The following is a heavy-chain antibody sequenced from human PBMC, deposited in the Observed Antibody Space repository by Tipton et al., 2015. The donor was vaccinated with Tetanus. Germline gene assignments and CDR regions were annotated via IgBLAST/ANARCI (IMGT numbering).Heavy chain of an antibody. CDR1: GGSISSGGYY. V-gene: IGHV4-31*03. CDR2: IYYSGST. J-gene: IGHJ4*02. Sequence: GLVKPSQTLSLTCTVSGGSISSGGYYWSWIRQHPGKGLEWIGDIYYSGSTYYNPSLKSRVTISVDTSKNQFSLKLNSVTAADTAVYYCARDQARGARGWNYFDYWGRGTLVTVSS. D-gene: IGHD1-26*01. CDR3: ARDQARGARGWNYFDY.